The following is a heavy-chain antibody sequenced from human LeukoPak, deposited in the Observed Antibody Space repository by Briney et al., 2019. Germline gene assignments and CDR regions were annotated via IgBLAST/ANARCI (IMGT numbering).Heavy chain of an antibody. Sequence: GASVKLSCKASGYTFTSYDINWVRQATGQGLEWMGWMNLNSGNTGYAQKFHGRVTMTTNTSISTTYMELSSLRSEDTAVYYCYVWGTRPYNWFDPWGQGTLVTVSS. CDR3: YVWGTRPYNWFDP. V-gene: IGHV1-8*01. J-gene: IGHJ5*02. CDR2: MNLNSGNT. D-gene: IGHD3-16*01. CDR1: GYTFTSYD.